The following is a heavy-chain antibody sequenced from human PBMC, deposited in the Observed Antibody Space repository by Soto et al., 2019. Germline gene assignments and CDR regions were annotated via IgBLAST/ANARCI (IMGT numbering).Heavy chain of an antibody. CDR1: GGSISTYY. CDR2: VYYSGST. CDR3: ARSYSGYHFDY. J-gene: IGHJ4*02. V-gene: IGHV4-59*13. D-gene: IGHD5-12*01. Sequence: PSETLSLTCPVSGGSISTYYWSWIRQPPGKGLEWIGHVYYSGSTNYNPSLKSRVTMSVDTSKNQFSLRVASVTAADTAVHYCARSYSGYHFDYWGPGILVTVSS.